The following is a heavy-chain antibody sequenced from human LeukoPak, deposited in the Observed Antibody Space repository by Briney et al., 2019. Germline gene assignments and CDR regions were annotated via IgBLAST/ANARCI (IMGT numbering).Heavy chain of an antibody. CDR1: GFTFNNYA. J-gene: IGHJ4*02. D-gene: IGHD1-26*01. CDR2: TTGSGTSA. Sequence: GGSLRLSCAASGFTFNNYALHWVRQAPGKRLEWVSMTTGSGTSAYYADSVNGRFTISRDNSKKTLYLQMSSLRADDTAVYYCAKDGGTLTGVNWGQGTLVTVSS. V-gene: IGHV3-23*01. CDR3: AKDGGTLTGVN.